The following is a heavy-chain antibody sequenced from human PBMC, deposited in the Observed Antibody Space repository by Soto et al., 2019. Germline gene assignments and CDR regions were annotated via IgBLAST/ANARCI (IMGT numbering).Heavy chain of an antibody. V-gene: IGHV4-4*07. J-gene: IGHJ4*02. D-gene: IGHD3-3*01. CDR1: GGSLSKYY. CDR3: ARDNNDFWSLYPLAFDY. CDR2: ISTSGHV. Sequence: ETLSLTCSVSGGSLSKYYWSWIRQPAGKGLEWIGRISTSGHVVSKVSLRSRLTMSVDMSNNHFSLKLTSVTAADTAVYYCARDNNDFWSLYPLAFDYWGQGALVTVS.